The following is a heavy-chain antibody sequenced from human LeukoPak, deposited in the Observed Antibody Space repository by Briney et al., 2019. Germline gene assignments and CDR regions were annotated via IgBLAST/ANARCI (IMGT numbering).Heavy chain of an antibody. CDR1: GYTFTGYY. V-gene: IGHV1-2*02. Sequence: ASVTVSCKASGYTFTGYYMHWVRQAPGQGLEWMGWINPNSGGTNYAQKFQGRVTMTRDTSISTAYMELSRLRSDDTAVYYCARDFRYCSSTSCYPDYWGQGTLVTVSS. CDR3: ARDFRYCSSTSCYPDY. D-gene: IGHD2-2*01. J-gene: IGHJ4*02. CDR2: INPNSGGT.